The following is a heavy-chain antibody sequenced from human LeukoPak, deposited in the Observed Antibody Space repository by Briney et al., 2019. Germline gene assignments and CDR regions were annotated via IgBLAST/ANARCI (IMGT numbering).Heavy chain of an antibody. Sequence: ASVKVSCKASGGTFSSYAISWVRQAPGEGLEWMGGIIPIFGTANYAQKFQGRVTITTDESTSTAYMELSSLRSEDTAVYYCAAIIVPAAAYWGQGTLVTVFS. D-gene: IGHD2-2*01. CDR3: AAIIVPAAAY. J-gene: IGHJ4*02. CDR2: IIPIFGTA. V-gene: IGHV1-69*05. CDR1: GGTFSSYA.